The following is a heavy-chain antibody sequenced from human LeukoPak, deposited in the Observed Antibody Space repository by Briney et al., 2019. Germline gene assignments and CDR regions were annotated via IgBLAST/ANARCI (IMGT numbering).Heavy chain of an antibody. Sequence: GGSLRLSCAASGFTFNDYNMNWVRQAPGNGLEWISYIQNTGNTIYYADSVRGRFTISRDNAKNSLYLQMNSLRDEDTALYYCARRTYSRGASYWGQGTLVTVSS. V-gene: IGHV3-48*02. CDR1: GFTFNDYN. CDR2: IQNTGNTI. CDR3: ARRTYSRGASY. J-gene: IGHJ4*02. D-gene: IGHD3-22*01.